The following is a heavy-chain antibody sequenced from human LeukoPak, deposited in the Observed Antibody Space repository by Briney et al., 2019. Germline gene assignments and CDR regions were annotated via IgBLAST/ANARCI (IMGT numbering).Heavy chain of an antibody. Sequence: GESLKISCKGSGCSFTSYWIGWVRQMPGKGLEWMGIIYPGDSDTRYSPSFQGQVTISADKSISTAYLQWSSLKASDTAMYYCARPRMASGSTIPPDYWGQGTLVTVSS. D-gene: IGHD5-12*01. CDR3: ARPRMASGSTIPPDY. J-gene: IGHJ4*02. V-gene: IGHV5-51*01. CDR1: GCSFTSYW. CDR2: IYPGDSDT.